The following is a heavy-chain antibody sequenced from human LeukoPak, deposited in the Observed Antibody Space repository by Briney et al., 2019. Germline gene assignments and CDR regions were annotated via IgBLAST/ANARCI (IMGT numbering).Heavy chain of an antibody. Sequence: SETLSLTCTVSGGSISGYYWSWIRQPPGKGLEWIGSIYYSGSTNDNPSLKSRVTISVDTSKNQFSLKLSSVTAADTAIYYCARTPTGDYYFDSWGQGTLVTVSS. CDR2: IYYSGST. CDR3: ARTPTGDYYFDS. CDR1: GGSISGYY. J-gene: IGHJ4*02. V-gene: IGHV4-59*12. D-gene: IGHD7-27*01.